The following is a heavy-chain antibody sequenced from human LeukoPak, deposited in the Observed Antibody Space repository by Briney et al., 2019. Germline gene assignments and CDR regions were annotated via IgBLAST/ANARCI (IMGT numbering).Heavy chain of an antibody. J-gene: IGHJ4*02. D-gene: IGHD6-6*01. CDR2: IYYSGST. Sequence: SETLSLTCNVSGGSISSSSYYWGWIRQPPGTGLGWIGSIYYSGSTYYNPSLKSRVTISVDTSKNQFSLKLSSVTAADAAVYYCARGLAARRRGYFDYWGQGTLVTVSS. V-gene: IGHV4-39*01. CDR3: ARGLAARRRGYFDY. CDR1: GGSISSSSYY.